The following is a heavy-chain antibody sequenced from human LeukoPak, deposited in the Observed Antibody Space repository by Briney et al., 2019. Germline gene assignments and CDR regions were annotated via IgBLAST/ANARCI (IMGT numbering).Heavy chain of an antibody. CDR3: AREPDSSLYHDALDI. CDR2: IVSSGSYK. CDR1: GFTFSDFY. V-gene: IGHV3-11*05. Sequence: GGSLRLSCVASGFTFSDFYMTWIRQVPGKGLEWVSYIVSSGSYKSYADSVKGRFTVSRDNAKNSLYLQINSLRVEVTAVYYCAREPDSSLYHDALDIWGQGTMVTVSS. J-gene: IGHJ3*02. D-gene: IGHD6-19*01.